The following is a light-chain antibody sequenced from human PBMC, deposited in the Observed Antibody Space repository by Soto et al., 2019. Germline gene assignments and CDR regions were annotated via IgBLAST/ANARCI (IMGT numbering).Light chain of an antibody. CDR2: DAS. J-gene: IGKJ3*01. V-gene: IGKV1-33*01. Sequence: DIQMTQSPSSLSASVGDRVTITCQASQDIYTYLNWYQQRPGKAPKLLIYDASILATGVPSRFSGSGSGTHFIFPISSLQPEDIATYYCLQCDDLRFTFGPGTTVAIK. CDR3: LQCDDLRFT. CDR1: QDIYTY.